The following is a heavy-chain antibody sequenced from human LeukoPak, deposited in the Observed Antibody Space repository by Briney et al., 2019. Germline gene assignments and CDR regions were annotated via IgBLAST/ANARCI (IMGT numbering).Heavy chain of an antibody. CDR1: GFNLRGYA. CDR3: AKDRDGSGSFKKRMDV. V-gene: IGHV3-30*02. CDR2: IRSNGNEK. Sequence: PGGSLRLSCAASGFNLRGYAMHWVRQAPGKGLEWVALIRSNGNEKFYLDAVQGRFTISRDNSKNTLFLQMSSLRPEDTAVYYCAKDRDGSGSFKKRMDVWGQGTTVSVSS. D-gene: IGHD3-10*01. J-gene: IGHJ6*02.